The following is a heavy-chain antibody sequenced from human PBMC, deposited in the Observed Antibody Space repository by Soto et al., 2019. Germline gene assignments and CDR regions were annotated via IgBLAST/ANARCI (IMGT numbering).Heavy chain of an antibody. J-gene: IGHJ5*02. CDR3: GGGDYTSGGAFDP. V-gene: IGHV3-30*19. CDR2: IWYDGSNK. D-gene: IGHD4-17*01. CDR1: GFTFSSYG. Sequence: QVQLVESGGGVVQPGRSLRLSCAASGFTFSSYGMHWVRQAPGKGLEWVAVIWYDGSNKYYADSVKGRFTISRDNSKNTLYLQMNSLRAEDTAVYYCGGGDYTSGGAFDPWGQGTLVTVSS.